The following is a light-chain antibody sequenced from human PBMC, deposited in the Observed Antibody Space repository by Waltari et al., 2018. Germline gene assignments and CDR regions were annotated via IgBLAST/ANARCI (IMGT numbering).Light chain of an antibody. V-gene: IGKV4-1*01. Sequence: DNVMTQSPDSLAVSLGERATINCKSSQSVLYSSNNNNYLAWYQQKPGQPPKLLIYWASTRESGVPDRFSGSGSGTDFTLTISSLQAEDVAVYYCQQYYSTPRYTFGQGTKLEIK. J-gene: IGKJ2*01. CDR1: QSVLYSSNNNNY. CDR2: WAS. CDR3: QQYYSTPRYT.